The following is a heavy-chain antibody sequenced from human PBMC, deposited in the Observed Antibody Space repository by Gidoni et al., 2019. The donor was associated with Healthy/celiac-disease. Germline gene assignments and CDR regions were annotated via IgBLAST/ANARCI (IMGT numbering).Heavy chain of an antibody. CDR3: AREGYHYDSSGYYYEEYYFDY. J-gene: IGHJ4*02. CDR2: LIPILGTA. Sequence: QVQLVQSGAEVKKPGSSVQVSCKASGGPVSSHPISRVRQAPGQGLEWMGGLIPILGTAKYAQKFQGRVTITADESTSTAYMELSSLRSEDTAVYDCAREGYHYDSSGYYYEEYYFDYWGQGTLVTVSS. CDR1: GGPVSSHP. D-gene: IGHD3-22*01. V-gene: IGHV1-69*01.